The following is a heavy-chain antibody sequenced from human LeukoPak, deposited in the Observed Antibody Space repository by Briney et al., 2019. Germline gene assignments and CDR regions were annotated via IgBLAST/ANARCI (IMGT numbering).Heavy chain of an antibody. J-gene: IGHJ4*02. Sequence: SETLSLTCTVSGGSISTYFWNWIRQPPGKGLERIGYVYYTGYTNYDPSLKSRVTISLDTSKNQFSLKVSSVTAADTAVYYCARLARQQPYLFDYWSQGTLVTVSS. D-gene: IGHD6-13*01. CDR2: VYYTGYT. CDR3: ARLARQQPYLFDY. V-gene: IGHV4-59*01. CDR1: GGSISTYF.